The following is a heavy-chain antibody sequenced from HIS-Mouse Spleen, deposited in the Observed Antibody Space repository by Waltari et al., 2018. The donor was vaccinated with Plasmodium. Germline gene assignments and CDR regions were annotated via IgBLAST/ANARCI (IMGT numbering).Heavy chain of an antibody. Sequence: QVQLQESGPGLVKPPQTLSLTRTVSGGSTSSYSWSWLRQPPGKGLEWIAYIYYRGSTNYNPSLKSRVTISVDTSKNQFSLKLSSVTAADTAVYYCASLPRVEEVTTPFYYYYYGMDVWGQGTTVTVSS. V-gene: IGHV4-59*08. CDR2: IYYRGST. CDR1: GGSTSSYS. D-gene: IGHD4-4*01. CDR3: ASLPRVEEVTTPFYYYYYGMDV. J-gene: IGHJ6*02.